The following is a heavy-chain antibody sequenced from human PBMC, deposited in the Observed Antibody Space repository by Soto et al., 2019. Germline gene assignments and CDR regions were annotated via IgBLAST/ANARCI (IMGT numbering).Heavy chain of an antibody. J-gene: IGHJ6*03. CDR2: IYSGGST. CDR1: GFTVSSNY. D-gene: IGHD3-10*01. V-gene: IGHV3-66*01. Sequence: EVQLVESGGGLVQPGGSLRLSCAASGFTVSSNYMSWVRQAPGKGLEWVSVIYSGGSTYYADSVKGRFTISRDNSKNTLYLQMNSLRAEDTAVYYCAREGRGSHLYYYYYLDVWGKGTTVTVSS. CDR3: AREGRGSHLYYYYYLDV.